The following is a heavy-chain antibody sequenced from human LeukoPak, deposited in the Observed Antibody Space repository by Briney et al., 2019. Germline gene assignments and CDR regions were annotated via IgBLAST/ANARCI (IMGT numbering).Heavy chain of an antibody. CDR1: GGSFSGYY. V-gene: IGHV4-34*01. J-gene: IGHJ4*02. Sequence: SETLSLTCAVYGGSFSGYYWSWIRQPPGKGLEWIGEINHSGSTNYNPSLKSRVTISVDTSKNQFSLKLSSVTAADTAVYYCARRGLRCFDWLSHWGQGTLVTVSS. CDR3: ARRGLRCFDWLSH. D-gene: IGHD3-9*01. CDR2: INHSGST.